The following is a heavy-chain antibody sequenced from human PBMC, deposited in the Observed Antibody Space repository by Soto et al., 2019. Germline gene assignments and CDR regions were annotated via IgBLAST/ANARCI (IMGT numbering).Heavy chain of an antibody. J-gene: IGHJ6*02. CDR1: GFTFSSYW. CDR3: ARDQTYRSSWYEGFYYYYYGMDV. Sequence: GESLKISCAASGFTFSSYWLSGVRQAPGKGLXXVANIKQAGSEKHYVDYVKGRFTIYRDNAQKSLYLQMNSLRAADTAAYYCARDQTYRSSWYEGFYYYYYGMDVWGQGTTVTVSS. V-gene: IGHV3-7*05. CDR2: IKQAGSEK. D-gene: IGHD6-13*01.